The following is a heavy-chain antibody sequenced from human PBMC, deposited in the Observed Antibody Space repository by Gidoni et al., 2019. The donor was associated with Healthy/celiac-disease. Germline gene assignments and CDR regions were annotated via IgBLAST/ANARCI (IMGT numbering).Heavy chain of an antibody. CDR3: ARIRGSSGRNAFDI. D-gene: IGHD3-22*01. CDR2: IDWDDDK. CDR1: GFSLSPSGMC. Sequence: QVTLRESGPALVKPTQTLTLTCTFSGFSLSPSGMCVSWIRQPPGKALEWLARIDWDDDKYYSTSLKTRLTISKDTSKNQVVLTMTNMDPVDTATYYCARIRGSSGRNAFDIWGQGTMVTVSS. J-gene: IGHJ3*02. V-gene: IGHV2-70*15.